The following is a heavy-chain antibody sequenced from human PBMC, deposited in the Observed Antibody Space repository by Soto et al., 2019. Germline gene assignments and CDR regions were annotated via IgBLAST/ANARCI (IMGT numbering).Heavy chain of an antibody. CDR2: IIPIFGTA. Sequence: GASVKVSCKASGGTFSSCAISWVRQAHGQGLEWMGGIIPIFGTANYAQKFQGRVTITADESTSTAYMELSSLRSEDTAVYYCALLTTYHYDSSGYPLTNWGQGTLVTVSS. D-gene: IGHD3-22*01. CDR1: GGTFSSCA. CDR3: ALLTTYHYDSSGYPLTN. J-gene: IGHJ4*02. V-gene: IGHV1-69*13.